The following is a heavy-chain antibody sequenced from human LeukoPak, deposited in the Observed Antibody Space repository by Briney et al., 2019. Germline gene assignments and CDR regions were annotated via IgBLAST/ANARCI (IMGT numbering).Heavy chain of an antibody. CDR1: GGSFSGYY. J-gene: IGHJ4*02. CDR2: INHSGST. Sequence: SETLSLTCAVYGGSFSGYYWSWIRQPPGKGLEWIGEINHSGSTNYNPSLKSRVTISVDTSKNQFSLKLSSVTAADTAVYYCATMYYYDSSGQTPFDYWGQGTLVTVSS. CDR3: ATMYYYDSSGQTPFDY. V-gene: IGHV4-34*01. D-gene: IGHD3-22*01.